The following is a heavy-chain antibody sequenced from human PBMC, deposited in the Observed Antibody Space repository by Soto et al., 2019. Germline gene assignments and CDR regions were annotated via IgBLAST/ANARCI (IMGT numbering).Heavy chain of an antibody. V-gene: IGHV1-18*01. D-gene: IGHD6-13*01. Sequence: QVQLVQSGAEVKKPGASVKVSCKASGYTFTSYGISWVRQAPGHGPEWMGRISTYNGNTNYVQKLQGRVTMTTDTSPNTAYLELRSLRYDDTAVYYCARDPGYSTTWHQAFDIWGQGTMVTVSS. J-gene: IGHJ3*02. CDR1: GYTFTSYG. CDR3: ARDPGYSTTWHQAFDI. CDR2: ISTYNGNT.